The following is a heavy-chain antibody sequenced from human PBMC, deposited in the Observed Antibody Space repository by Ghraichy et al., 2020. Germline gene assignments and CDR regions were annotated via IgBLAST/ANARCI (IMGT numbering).Heavy chain of an antibody. CDR2: IRYDGSNK. J-gene: IGHJ4*02. V-gene: IGHV3-30*02. Sequence: GGSLRLSCAASGFTFSSYGMHWVRQAPGKGLEWVAFIRYDGSNKYYADSVKGRFTISRDNSKNTLYLQMNSLRAEDTAVYYCAKDTHVIVGAAFDYWGQGTLVTVSS. CDR1: GFTFSSYG. CDR3: AKDTHVIVGAAFDY. D-gene: IGHD1-26*01.